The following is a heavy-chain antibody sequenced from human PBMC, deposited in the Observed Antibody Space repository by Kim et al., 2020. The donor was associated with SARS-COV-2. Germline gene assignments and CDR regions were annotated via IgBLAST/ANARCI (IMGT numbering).Heavy chain of an antibody. Sequence: ASVKVSCKASGYTFTGYYMHWVRQAPGQGLEWMGWINPNSGGTNYAQKFQGRVTMTRDTSISTAYMELSRLRSDDTAVYYCSRAIQLWGSYYYGMDVWGHGTTVTVSS. V-gene: IGHV1-2*02. CDR3: SRAIQLWGSYYYGMDV. CDR2: INPNSGGT. J-gene: IGHJ6*02. D-gene: IGHD5-18*01. CDR1: GYTFTGYY.